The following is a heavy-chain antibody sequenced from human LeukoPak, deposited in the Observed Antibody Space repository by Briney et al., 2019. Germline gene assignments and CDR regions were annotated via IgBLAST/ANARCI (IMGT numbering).Heavy chain of an antibody. Sequence: GGSLRLSCAASGFTFSSYGMHWVRQAPGKGLEWVAVISYDGSNKYYADSVKGRFTISRDNSKNTLYLQMNSLRAEDTAVYYCAKDRGGYYDSSGYYYLEGPFDYWGQGTLVTVSS. D-gene: IGHD3-22*01. CDR3: AKDRGGYYDSSGYYYLEGPFDY. CDR1: GFTFSSYG. V-gene: IGHV3-30*19. CDR2: ISYDGSNK. J-gene: IGHJ4*02.